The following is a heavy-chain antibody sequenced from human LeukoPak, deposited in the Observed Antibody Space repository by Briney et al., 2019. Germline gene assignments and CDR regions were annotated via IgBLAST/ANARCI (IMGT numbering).Heavy chain of an antibody. CDR1: GGSFSDYY. Sequence: PSETLSLTCAVYGGSFSDYYWNWIRQPPGKGLEWIGEINHSGSTNYNPSLKSRVTMSVDTSKKQFSLNLSSVTAADTAVYYCARWAYCSGGSCPPGAFDIWGQGTMVTVSS. V-gene: IGHV4-34*01. CDR2: INHSGST. CDR3: ARWAYCSGGSCPPGAFDI. J-gene: IGHJ3*02. D-gene: IGHD2-15*01.